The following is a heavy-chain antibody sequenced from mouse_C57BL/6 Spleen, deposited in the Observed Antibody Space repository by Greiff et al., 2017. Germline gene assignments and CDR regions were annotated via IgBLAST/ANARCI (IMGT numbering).Heavy chain of an antibody. Sequence: VQLQQSGAELARPGASVKLSCKASGYTFTSYGISWVKQRTGQGLEWIGEIYPRSGNTYYNEKFKGKATLTADKSSSTAYMELRSLTSEDSAVYFCARGRDYGSSYGWYFDVWGTGTTVTVSS. J-gene: IGHJ1*03. CDR2: IYPRSGNT. CDR3: ARGRDYGSSYGWYFDV. D-gene: IGHD1-1*01. V-gene: IGHV1-81*01. CDR1: GYTFTSYG.